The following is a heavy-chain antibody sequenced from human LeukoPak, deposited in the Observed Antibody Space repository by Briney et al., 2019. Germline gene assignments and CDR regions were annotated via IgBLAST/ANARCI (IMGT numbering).Heavy chain of an antibody. D-gene: IGHD3-16*02. CDR1: GGSIINSIYY. CDR2: IFYTGST. V-gene: IGHV4-39*01. CDR3: ARHGGDIVRGAREDSFDI. J-gene: IGHJ3*02. Sequence: SETLSLTCSVSGGSIINSIYYWGWIRQPPGKGLEWIGSIFYTGSTYYNPSLKSRVTISVASSKEQLSLQLSSLTATDTAVYYCARHGGDIVRGAREDSFDIWGPGTMVTISS.